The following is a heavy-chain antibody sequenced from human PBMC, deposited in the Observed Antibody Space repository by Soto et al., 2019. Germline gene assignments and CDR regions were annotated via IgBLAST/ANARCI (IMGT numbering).Heavy chain of an antibody. CDR1: GFTFSSYA. D-gene: IGHD6-19*01. CDR3: AKEGEHSSGWANFDY. V-gene: IGHV3-23*01. Sequence: EVQLLESGGGLVQPGGTLRLSCAASGFTFSSYAMSWVRQAPGKGLEWVSAISGSGVSTYYADSVKGRFTISRDNSKNTLYLQMNSLRAEDTAVYYCAKEGEHSSGWANFDYWGQGTLVTVSS. CDR2: ISGSGVST. J-gene: IGHJ4*02.